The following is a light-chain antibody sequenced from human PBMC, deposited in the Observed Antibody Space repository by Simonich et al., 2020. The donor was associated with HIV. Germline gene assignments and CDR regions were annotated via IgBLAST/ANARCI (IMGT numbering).Light chain of an antibody. V-gene: IGLV1-47*01. CDR2: TNN. CDR3: AAWDDSLSGYV. CDR1: SSNIKNNH. Sequence: QSVLTQPPSASGTPGQRVTISCSGSSSNIKNNHVCWFQQFPGTAPKLLIYTNNLRPTGVPERFSGSKSGISASLAISGLRSEDEADYYCAAWDDSLSGYVFGSGTKVTVL. J-gene: IGLJ1*01.